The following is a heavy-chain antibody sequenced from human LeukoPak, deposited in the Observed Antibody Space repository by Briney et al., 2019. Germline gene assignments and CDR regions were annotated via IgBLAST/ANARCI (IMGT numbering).Heavy chain of an antibody. V-gene: IGHV1-2*02. CDR2: INPNSGGT. D-gene: IGHD3-3*01. Sequence: GASVKVSCKASGYTFTGYYMHWVRQAPGQGLEWMGWINPNSGGTNYAQKSQGRVTMTRYTYISTAYMELSRLRSDDTAVYYCARASQSRFLEWFFDYWGQGTLVTVSS. CDR1: GYTFTGYY. CDR3: ARASQSRFLEWFFDY. J-gene: IGHJ4*02.